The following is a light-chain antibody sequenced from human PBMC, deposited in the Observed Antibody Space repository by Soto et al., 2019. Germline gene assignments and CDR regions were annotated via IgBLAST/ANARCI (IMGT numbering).Light chain of an antibody. CDR2: AAS. J-gene: IGKJ1*01. V-gene: IGKV1-27*01. Sequence: SSLSASIGDRVSITCRASQGISNYLAWSQQKPGKVPKLLIYAASTLQSGVPSRFSGSGSGTDFTLTISSLQPEDVATYYCQRYNSAPRTFGQGTKVDIK. CDR1: QGISNY. CDR3: QRYNSAPRT.